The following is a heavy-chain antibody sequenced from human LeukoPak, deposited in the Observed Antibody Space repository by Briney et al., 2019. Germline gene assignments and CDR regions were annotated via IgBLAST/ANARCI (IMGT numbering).Heavy chain of an antibody. Sequence: SETLSLTCTVSGGSISSSNYYWGWIRQPPGKGLEWIGSIYYSGSTFYNPSLKSRVTISVDTSKNQFSLKLSSVTAADTAVYYCARSHSRGCYYMDLWGKGPTVTVSS. V-gene: IGHV4-39*01. CDR2: IYYSGST. J-gene: IGHJ6*03. D-gene: IGHD6-19*01. CDR1: GGSISSSNYY. CDR3: ARSHSRGCYYMDL.